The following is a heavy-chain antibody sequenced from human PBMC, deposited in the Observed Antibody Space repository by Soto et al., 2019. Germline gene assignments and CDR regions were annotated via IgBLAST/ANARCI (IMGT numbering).Heavy chain of an antibody. V-gene: IGHV1-69*06. CDR3: ARSGIYSDYFTGAQDP. Sequence: QVQLVQSGAEVKKPGSSVKVSCKGSGATFTSYVVIWVRQAPGQGLEWMGGIIPIFDKANYARKFQARLTITGDKSTSTAFMELRSLRSEDTAVYYCARSGIYSDYFTGAQDPWGQGNLVTVSS. CDR2: IIPIFDKA. J-gene: IGHJ5*02. D-gene: IGHD4-17*01. CDR1: GATFTSYV.